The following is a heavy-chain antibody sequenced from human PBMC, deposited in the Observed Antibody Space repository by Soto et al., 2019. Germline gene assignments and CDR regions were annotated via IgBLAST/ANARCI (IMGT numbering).Heavy chain of an antibody. CDR3: AKDRVGGTFYTPLAF. D-gene: IGHD1-7*01. CDR1: GFNFDNYG. Sequence: PRGSLRLSCQAPGFNFDNYGMHWVRQAPGKGLEWVAVITYDGSFQYYADSVKGRFTISRDNSKNTLSLHLNTLKPEDTAVYHCAKDRVGGTFYTPLAFWGQGTLVTVSS. V-gene: IGHV3-30*18. J-gene: IGHJ4*02. CDR2: ITYDGSFQ.